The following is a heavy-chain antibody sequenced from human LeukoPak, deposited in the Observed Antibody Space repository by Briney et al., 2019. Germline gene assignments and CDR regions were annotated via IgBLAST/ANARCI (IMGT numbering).Heavy chain of an antibody. CDR1: GGSISSYY. CDR3: ARLKVGYYGSGQYGWFDP. Sequence: SETLSLTCTVSGGSISSYYWSWIRQPPGKGLEWIGYIYYSGSTNYNPSLKSRVTISVDTSKNQFSLKLSSVTAADTAVYYCARLKVGYYGSGQYGWFDPWGQGTLVTVSS. D-gene: IGHD3-10*01. CDR2: IYYSGST. V-gene: IGHV4-59*12. J-gene: IGHJ5*02.